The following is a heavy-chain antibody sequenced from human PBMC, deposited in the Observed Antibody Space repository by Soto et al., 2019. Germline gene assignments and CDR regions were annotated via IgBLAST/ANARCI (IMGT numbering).Heavy chain of an antibody. D-gene: IGHD6-19*01. CDR1: GFTFSNAW. CDR2: IKSKTDGGTT. J-gene: IGHJ3*02. Sequence: GGSLRLSCAAAGFTFSNAWMSWVRQAPGKGLEWVGRIKSKTDGGTTDYAAPVKGRFTISRDDSKNTLYLQMNSLKTEDTAVYYCTAFIAVAGPDAFDIWGQGTMVTVSS. V-gene: IGHV3-15*01. CDR3: TAFIAVAGPDAFDI.